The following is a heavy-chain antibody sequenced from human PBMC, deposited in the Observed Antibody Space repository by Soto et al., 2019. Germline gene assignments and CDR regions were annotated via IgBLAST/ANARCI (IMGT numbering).Heavy chain of an antibody. CDR2: MSYDGSNE. CDR3: AKDGSHNFDY. CDR1: GFTFSHYA. D-gene: IGHD1-26*01. V-gene: IGHV3-30*18. Sequence: QVPLVESGGGVVQPGRSLRLSCAASGFTFSHYAMHWVRQAPGKGLEWVALMSYDGSNEYYADSVKGRFTISRDNSKNTLYLQMNSLRAEDTAVYYCAKDGSHNFDYWGQGTLFTVSS. J-gene: IGHJ4*02.